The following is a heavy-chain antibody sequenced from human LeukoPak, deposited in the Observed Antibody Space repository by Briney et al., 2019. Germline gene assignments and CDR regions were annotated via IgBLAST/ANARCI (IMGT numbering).Heavy chain of an antibody. CDR2: IKSKTDGGTT. CDR1: GFTFSNAW. J-gene: IGHJ3*02. V-gene: IGHV3-15*01. D-gene: IGHD3-10*01. CDR3: AKEGGSGAFDI. Sequence: GRSLRLSCAASGFTFSNAWMSWVRQAPGKGLEWVGRIKSKTDGGTTDYAAPVKGRFTISRDDSKNTLYLQMNSLRAEDTAVYYCAKEGGSGAFDIWGQGTMVTVSS.